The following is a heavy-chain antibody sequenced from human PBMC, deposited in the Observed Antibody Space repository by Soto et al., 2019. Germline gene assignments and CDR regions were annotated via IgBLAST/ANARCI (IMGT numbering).Heavy chain of an antibody. Sequence: EVQLVESGGGLVQPGGSLRLSCEASGFTFSSYWMHWVRQVPGKGLVWVSRLNGDGTTTNYADSVKGRFTISRDNAKNTVYLQMSSLRADDTAVYYCARGIRIYYGMDVWGQGTTVTVSS. CDR1: GFTFSSYW. CDR3: ARGIRIYYGMDV. V-gene: IGHV3-74*01. J-gene: IGHJ6*02. CDR2: LNGDGTTT. D-gene: IGHD2-15*01.